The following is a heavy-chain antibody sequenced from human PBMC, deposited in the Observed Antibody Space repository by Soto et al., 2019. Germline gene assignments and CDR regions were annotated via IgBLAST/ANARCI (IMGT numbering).Heavy chain of an antibody. CDR2: INYGSSH. D-gene: IGHD6-19*01. V-gene: IGHV4-30-4*01. CDR3: VIDRLINGWYWFDP. J-gene: IGHJ5*02. Sequence: TGKGLGWVVYINYGSSHSYNTSLNSPVTISVDTSKNQFSLKLSFVTAAVTAVYSCVIDRLINGWYWFDPWGQGTLVTVSS.